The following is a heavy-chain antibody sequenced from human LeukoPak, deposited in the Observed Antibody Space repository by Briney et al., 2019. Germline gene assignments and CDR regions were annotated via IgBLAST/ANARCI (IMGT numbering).Heavy chain of an antibody. V-gene: IGHV4-59*01. CDR3: ARETVATIQGWAFDI. J-gene: IGHJ3*02. Sequence: SETLSLTCTVSGGSISSYYWSWIRQPPGKGLEWIGYIYYSGSTNYNPSLKSRVTISVDTSKNQFSLKLSSVTAADTAVYYCARETVATIQGWAFDIWGQGTMVTVSS. CDR1: GGSISSYY. D-gene: IGHD5-12*01. CDR2: IYYSGST.